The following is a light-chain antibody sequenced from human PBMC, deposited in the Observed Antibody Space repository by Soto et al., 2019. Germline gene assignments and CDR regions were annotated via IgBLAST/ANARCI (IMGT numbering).Light chain of an antibody. CDR1: QNIGSQ. CDR2: GAS. V-gene: IGKV3D-15*01. Sequence: ETVMTQSPATLSVSPGERATLSCRASQNIGSQLGWYQQKPGQTPRLLIYGASTRATGISGRFSGSGSGTDFTLTISNLQSEEFAVYYCQQYHEWPLTFGGGTKVEIK. J-gene: IGKJ4*01. CDR3: QQYHEWPLT.